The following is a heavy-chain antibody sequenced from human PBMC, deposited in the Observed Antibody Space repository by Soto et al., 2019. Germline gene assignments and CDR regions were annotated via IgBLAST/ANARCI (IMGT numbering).Heavy chain of an antibody. D-gene: IGHD3-10*01. CDR1: GFTFSSYG. CDR2: ISYDGSNK. CDR3: AKFTGLKRGVDTMVRGVSNAFDI. Sequence: GGSLRLSCAASGFTFSSYGMHWVRQAPGKGLEWVAVISYDGSNKYYADSVKGRFTISRDNSKNTLYLQMNSLRAEDTAVYYCAKFTGLKRGVDTMVRGVSNAFDIWGQGTMVTVSS. J-gene: IGHJ3*02. V-gene: IGHV3-30*18.